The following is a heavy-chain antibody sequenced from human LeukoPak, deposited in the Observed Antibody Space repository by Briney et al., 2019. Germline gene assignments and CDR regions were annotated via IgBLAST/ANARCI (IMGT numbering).Heavy chain of an antibody. CDR1: GFTVSSNY. CDR2: IYSGGST. J-gene: IGHJ3*02. Sequence: GRSLRLSCAASGFTVSSNYMNWVRQAPGKGLEWVSVIYSGGSTYYADSVKGRFTISRDNSKNTLYLQMNSLRAEDTAVYYCAAYRIAVTGTGLADAFDIWGQGTMVTVSS. D-gene: IGHD6-19*01. CDR3: AAYRIAVTGTGLADAFDI. V-gene: IGHV3-53*01.